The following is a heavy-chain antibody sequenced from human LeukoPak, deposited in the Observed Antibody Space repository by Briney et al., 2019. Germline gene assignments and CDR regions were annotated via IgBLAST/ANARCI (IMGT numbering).Heavy chain of an antibody. Sequence: PGGSLRLSCTASGFTFGDYAMSWFRQAPGKGLEWVGFIRSKAYGGTTEYAASVKGRFTISRDDSKSIAYLQMNSLKTEDTAVYYCTRGVFDYGDYYFDYWGQGTLVTVSS. V-gene: IGHV3-49*03. CDR3: TRGVFDYGDYYFDY. J-gene: IGHJ4*02. CDR1: GFTFGDYA. D-gene: IGHD4-17*01. CDR2: IRSKAYGGTT.